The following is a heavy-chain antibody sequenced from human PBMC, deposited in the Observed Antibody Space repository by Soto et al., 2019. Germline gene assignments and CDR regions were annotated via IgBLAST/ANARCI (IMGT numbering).Heavy chain of an antibody. CDR1: GGTFSSYA. CDR2: IIPIFGTA. J-gene: IGHJ5*02. CDR3: ASSTSCYNCGWFDP. V-gene: IGHV1-69*01. D-gene: IGHD2-2*02. Sequence: QVQLVQSGAEVKKPGSSVKVSCKASGGTFSSYAISWVRQAPGQGLEWMGGIIPIFGTANSAQKFQGRVTIAADESTSTAYMELSSLRSEDTAVYYCASSTSCYNCGWFDPWGQGTLVTVSS.